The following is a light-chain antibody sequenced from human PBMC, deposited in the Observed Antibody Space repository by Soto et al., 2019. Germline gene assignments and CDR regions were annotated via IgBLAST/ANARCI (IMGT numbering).Light chain of an antibody. J-gene: IGLJ2*01. V-gene: IGLV1-44*01. CDR1: SSNIGANT. CDR3: AAWDDPLQAVV. CDR2: SND. Sequence: QSVLTQSPSASGTPGQRVTISCSGSSSNIGANTVNWYQQLPGTAPKLLISSNDQRPSGVPDRFSGSKSGTSASLAISGLQYDDESDYYCAAWDDPLQAVVFGGGTKLTAL.